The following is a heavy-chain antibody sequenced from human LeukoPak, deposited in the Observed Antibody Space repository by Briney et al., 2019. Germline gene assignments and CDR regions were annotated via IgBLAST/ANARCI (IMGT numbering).Heavy chain of an antibody. V-gene: IGHV3-48*01. Sequence: GGSLRLSCAASGFTFSSYSMNWVRQAPGKGLEWVSYISSSSSTIYYADSVKGRFTISRDNAKNSLYLQMNSLRAEDTAVYYCARGWRTPEITPTYYYYYGMDVWGQGTTVTVSS. CDR3: ARGWRTPEITPTYYYYYGMDV. CDR2: ISSSSSTI. CDR1: GFTFSSYS. D-gene: IGHD1-14*01. J-gene: IGHJ6*02.